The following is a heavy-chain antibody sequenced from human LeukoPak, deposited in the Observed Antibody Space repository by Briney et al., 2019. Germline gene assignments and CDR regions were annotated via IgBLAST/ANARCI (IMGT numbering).Heavy chain of an antibody. Sequence: ASVKVSCKASGYTFTSYDINWVRQATGQGLEWMGWMNPNSGNTGYAQKFQGRVTMTRNTSISTAYMELSSLRSEDTAVYYCAKDGEVGDGYNYGLFDYWGQGTLVTVSS. V-gene: IGHV1-8*01. CDR1: GYTFTSYD. CDR3: AKDGEVGDGYNYGLFDY. CDR2: MNPNSGNT. D-gene: IGHD5-24*01. J-gene: IGHJ4*02.